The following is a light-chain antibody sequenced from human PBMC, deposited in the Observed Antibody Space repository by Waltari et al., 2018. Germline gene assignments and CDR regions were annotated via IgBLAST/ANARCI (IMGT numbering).Light chain of an antibody. CDR3: NSRDTRGNHFVV. CDR2: DKD. CDR1: HIRSYF. V-gene: IGLV3-19*01. Sequence: SSELTQDPAVSVALGQTVRITCQGDHIRSYFVSWYQQKPGQAPILVIYDKDNRPSGIPERFSGSSSGNIASLTITGAQAEDEADYYCNSRDTRGNHFVVFGGGTKLTVL. J-gene: IGLJ2*01.